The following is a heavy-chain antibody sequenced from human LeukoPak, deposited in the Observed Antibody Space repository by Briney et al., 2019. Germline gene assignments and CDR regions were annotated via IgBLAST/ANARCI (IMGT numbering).Heavy chain of an antibody. CDR3: ARDPAGGDYVDAFDI. CDR1: GFTFSSYS. CDR2: ISSSSSTI. V-gene: IGHV3-48*01. D-gene: IGHD4-17*01. Sequence: GGSLRLSCAASGFTFSSYSMNWVRQAPGKGLEWVSYISSSSSTIYYADPVKGRFTISRDNAKNSLYLQMNSLRAEDTAVYYCARDPAGGDYVDAFDIWGQGTMVTVSS. J-gene: IGHJ3*02.